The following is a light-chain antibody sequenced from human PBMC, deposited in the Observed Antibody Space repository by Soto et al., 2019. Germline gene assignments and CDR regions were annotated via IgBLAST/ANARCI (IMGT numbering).Light chain of an antibody. CDR2: DVS. Sequence: QSVLTQPASVSGSPGQSITISCTGTSSGVGGYNYVSWYQQHPGKASKLVIYDVSNRPSGISNRFSGSKSGNTASLTISGLQAAEEADYYCSSYTSSSTLYVFGTGTKLTVL. V-gene: IGLV2-14*01. CDR1: SSGVGGYNY. CDR3: SSYTSSSTLYV. J-gene: IGLJ1*01.